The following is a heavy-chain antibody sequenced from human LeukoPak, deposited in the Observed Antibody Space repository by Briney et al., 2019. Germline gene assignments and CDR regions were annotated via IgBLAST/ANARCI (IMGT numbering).Heavy chain of an antibody. CDR3: ARDQWYYDSSGPISFDY. CDR1: GFTFDDYG. CDR2: INWNGGST. V-gene: IGHV3-20*04. Sequence: PGGSLRLSCAASGFTFDDYGMSWVRQAPGKGLEWVSGINWNGGSTGYADSVKGRFTISRDNAKNSLYLQMNSLRAEDTALYYRARDQWYYDSSGPISFDYWGQGTLVTVSS. D-gene: IGHD3-22*01. J-gene: IGHJ4*02.